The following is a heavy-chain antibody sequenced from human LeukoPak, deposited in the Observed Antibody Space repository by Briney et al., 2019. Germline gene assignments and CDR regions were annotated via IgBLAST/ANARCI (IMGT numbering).Heavy chain of an antibody. D-gene: IGHD2-15*01. CDR2: ISGSGGST. Sequence: GGSLRLSCAASGFTFSSYAMSWVRQAPGKGLEWVSAISGSGGSTYYADSVKGRFTISRHNSENTLYLQMNSLRVEDTAVYYCARSGYCSGGRCYSNYYYGMDVWGQGTTVTVSS. CDR3: ARSGYCSGGRCYSNYYYGMDV. CDR1: GFTFSSYA. J-gene: IGHJ6*02. V-gene: IGHV3-23*01.